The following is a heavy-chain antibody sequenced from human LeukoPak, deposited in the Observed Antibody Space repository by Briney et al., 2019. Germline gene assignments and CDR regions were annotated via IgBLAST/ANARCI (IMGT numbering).Heavy chain of an antibody. CDR1: GGSFSGYY. CDR3: ARSIYGDSYIDY. V-gene: IGHV4-34*01. Sequence: SETLSLTCAVYGGSFSGYYWSWIRQPPGKGLEWIGEINPSGSTNYNPSLESRVTISVDTSKNQFSLKLSSVTAADTAVYYCARSIYGDSYIDYWGQGTLVTVSS. J-gene: IGHJ4*02. D-gene: IGHD4-17*01. CDR2: INPSGST.